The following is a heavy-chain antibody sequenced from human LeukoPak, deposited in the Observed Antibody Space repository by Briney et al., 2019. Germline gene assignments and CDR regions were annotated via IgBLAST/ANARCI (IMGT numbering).Heavy chain of an antibody. CDR2: IIPIFGTA. D-gene: IGHD2-21*02. J-gene: IGHJ3*02. CDR3: AVNIVVVTDDAFDI. Sequence: SVKVSCKASGGTFSSYAISWVRQAPGQGLEWMGGIIPIFGTANYAQKFRGRVTITADESTSTAYMELSSLRSEDTAVYYCAVNIVVVTDDAFDIWGQGTMVTVSS. CDR1: GGTFSSYA. V-gene: IGHV1-69*13.